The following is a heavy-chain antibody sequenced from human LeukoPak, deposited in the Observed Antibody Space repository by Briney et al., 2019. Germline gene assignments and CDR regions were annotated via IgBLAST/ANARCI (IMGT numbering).Heavy chain of an antibody. J-gene: IGHJ4*02. Sequence: SETLSLTCAVYGGSFSGYYWSWIRQPPGKGLEWIGNIYNGESTYYNPSLKSRLTISVDTSKNQFSLKLRSVTAADTAVYFCARSARIAARPQNFDYWGQGTLVPVSS. CDR3: ARSARIAARPQNFDY. CDR2: IYNGEST. D-gene: IGHD6-6*01. CDR1: GGSFSGYY. V-gene: IGHV4-34*01.